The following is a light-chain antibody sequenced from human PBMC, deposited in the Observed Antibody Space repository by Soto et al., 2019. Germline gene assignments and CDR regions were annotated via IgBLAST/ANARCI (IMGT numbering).Light chain of an antibody. J-gene: IGKJ2*01. CDR2: AAS. V-gene: IGKV1-39*01. CDR1: PTVSTY. Sequence: DIQITQSPSSLPASVGDRVTITCRTIPTVSTYLRWCQQKPGEAPRLLIYAASSLQSGVPSRFSGSGSGTEFTLTITSLQPEDCSTYFCQQSDSSPVTFGQGTQLA. CDR3: QQSDSSPVT.